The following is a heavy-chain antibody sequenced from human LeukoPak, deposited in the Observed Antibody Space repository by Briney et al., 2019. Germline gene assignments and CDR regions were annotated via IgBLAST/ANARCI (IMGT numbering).Heavy chain of an antibody. Sequence: SETLSLTCAVYGGSSSGYYWSWIRQPPGKGLEWIGEINHSGSTNYNPSLRSRVTISVDTSKNQFSLKLSSVTAADTAVYYCARKSYYDFWSGYSGSNWFDPWGQGTLVTVSS. J-gene: IGHJ5*02. CDR2: INHSGST. V-gene: IGHV4-34*01. CDR3: ARKSYYDFWSGYSGSNWFDP. CDR1: GGSSSGYY. D-gene: IGHD3-3*01.